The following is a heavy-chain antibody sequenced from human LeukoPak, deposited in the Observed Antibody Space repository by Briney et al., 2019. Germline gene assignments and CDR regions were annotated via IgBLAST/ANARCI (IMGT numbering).Heavy chain of an antibody. D-gene: IGHD1-26*01. J-gene: IGHJ4*02. CDR1: GFTFSSYE. V-gene: IGHV3-48*03. CDR3: ARSSIVAAYRSGDF. Sequence: GGSLRLSCAASGFTFSSYEMNWVRQPPGKGLEWVAYSNSAGSTTHYPDYVRGRFTISRDNAKNSLFLQMDSLRVEDTGVYYCARSSIVAAYRSGDFWGQGTRVTVP. CDR2: SNSAGSTT.